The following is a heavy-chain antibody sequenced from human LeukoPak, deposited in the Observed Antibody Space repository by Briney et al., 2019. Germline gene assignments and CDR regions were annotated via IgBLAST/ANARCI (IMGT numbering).Heavy chain of an antibody. CDR2: SLSSGGS. CDR3: AREIPQQLVAMDV. CDR1: GFTFSTYA. V-gene: IGHV3-23*01. J-gene: IGHJ6*02. D-gene: IGHD6-13*01. Sequence: GGSLRLSCAAAGFTFSTYAMSWVRQAPGKGLEWVSSLSSGGSYYADSVRGRFTISRDNAENSLYLQMNGLRGEDTAVYYCAREIPQQLVAMDVWGQGTTVTVSS.